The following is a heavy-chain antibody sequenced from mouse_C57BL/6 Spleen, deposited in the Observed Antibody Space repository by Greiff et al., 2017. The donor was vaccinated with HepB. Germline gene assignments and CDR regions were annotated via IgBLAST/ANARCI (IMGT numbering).Heavy chain of an antibody. CDR2: ISYDGSN. J-gene: IGHJ3*01. CDR3: ATQGDSSGYWFAY. Sequence: VQLKESGPGLVKPSQSLSLTCSVTGYSITSGYYWNWIRQFPGNKLEWMGYISYDGSNNYNPSLKNRISITRDTSKNQFFLKLNSVTTEDTATYYCATQGDSSGYWFAYWGQGTLVTVSA. D-gene: IGHD3-2*02. CDR1: GYSITSGYY. V-gene: IGHV3-6*01.